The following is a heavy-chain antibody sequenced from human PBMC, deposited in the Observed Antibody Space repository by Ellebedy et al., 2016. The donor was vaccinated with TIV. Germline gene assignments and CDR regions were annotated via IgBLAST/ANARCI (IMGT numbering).Heavy chain of an antibody. CDR1: GGSISSYY. D-gene: IGHD2-2*01. CDR3: ARGCCSSTSLDY. Sequence: SETLSLXXTVSGGSISSYYWSWIRQSPGKGLEWIGEINHRGTTNYSPSLKSRVTISVDTSKNQFSLTLSSVTAADTAVYYCARGCCSSTSLDYWGQGTLVTVSS. J-gene: IGHJ4*02. V-gene: IGHV4-34*01. CDR2: INHRGTT.